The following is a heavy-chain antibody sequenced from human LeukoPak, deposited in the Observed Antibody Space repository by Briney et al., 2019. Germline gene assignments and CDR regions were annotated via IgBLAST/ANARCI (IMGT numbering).Heavy chain of an antibody. D-gene: IGHD3-10*01. Sequence: PGGSLRLSCEASGFTFISYAMSWVRQAPGKGLEWVSAISGSGDNTYYADSVKGRFTISRDNSKSTLYLQMNSLRAEDTAVYYCAKLAGYYGMDVWGQGTTVTVSS. V-gene: IGHV3-23*01. CDR1: GFTFISYA. CDR2: ISGSGDNT. CDR3: AKLAGYYGMDV. J-gene: IGHJ6*02.